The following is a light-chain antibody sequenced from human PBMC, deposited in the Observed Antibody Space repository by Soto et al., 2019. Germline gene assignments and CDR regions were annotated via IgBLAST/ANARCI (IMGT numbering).Light chain of an antibody. Sequence: DVQMTQSPSSLSASVGDRVTITCRASQGIAPYLAWFQQKPGKVPKLLIYAASTLQSGVPSRFSGSGAGTDFTLTISSLQPEEVASYYCQKYNSAPLTVGGGTKVEIK. CDR1: QGIAPY. J-gene: IGKJ4*01. V-gene: IGKV1-27*01. CDR2: AAS. CDR3: QKYNSAPLT.